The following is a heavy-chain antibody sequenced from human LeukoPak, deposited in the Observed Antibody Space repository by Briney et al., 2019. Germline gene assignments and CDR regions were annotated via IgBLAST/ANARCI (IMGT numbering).Heavy chain of an antibody. CDR1: GLIFNRYW. J-gene: IGHJ4*02. Sequence: GWSLRLSCAACGLIFNRYWMYWVRQAPGKGLVWVSRISGDGTTTDYADSVKGRFTISRDNAKNTLYLQMNSLKAEDTAVYSCARDQDCRGQETLVTVSS. CDR3: ARDQDC. V-gene: IGHV3-74*01. CDR2: ISGDGTTT.